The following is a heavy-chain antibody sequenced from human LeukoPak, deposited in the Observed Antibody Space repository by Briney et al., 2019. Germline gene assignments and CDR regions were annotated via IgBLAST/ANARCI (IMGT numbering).Heavy chain of an antibody. J-gene: IGHJ3*02. V-gene: IGHV4-59*01. CDR1: GGSISSYY. Sequence: PSETLSLTCTVSGGSISSYYWSWIRQPPGKGLEWIGYTYYSGSTNYNPSLKSRVTISVDTSKNQFSLKLSSVTAADTAVYYCAREAYCGGDCYSGDAFDIWGQGTMVTVSS. CDR2: TYYSGST. D-gene: IGHD2-21*02. CDR3: AREAYCGGDCYSGDAFDI.